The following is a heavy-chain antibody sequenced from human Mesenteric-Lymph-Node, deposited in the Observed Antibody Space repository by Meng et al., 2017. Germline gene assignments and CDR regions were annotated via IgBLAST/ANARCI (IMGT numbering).Heavy chain of an antibody. CDR3: ARDDDSRPYYFYGLDV. CDR1: GFTVSSNY. Sequence: GESLKISCAASGFTVSSNYMSWVRQAPGKGLEWVSVIYSGGSTYYADSVKGRFTISRDNSKNTLYLQMNSLRAEDTAVYYCARDDDSRPYYFYGLDVWGQGTTVTVSS. V-gene: IGHV3-66*02. J-gene: IGHJ6*02. D-gene: IGHD3-22*01. CDR2: IYSGGST.